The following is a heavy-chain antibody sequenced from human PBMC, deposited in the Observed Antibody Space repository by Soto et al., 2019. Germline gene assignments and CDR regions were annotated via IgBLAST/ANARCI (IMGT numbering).Heavy chain of an antibody. CDR3: ARDALGYCRSSNCYIYYGMDV. D-gene: IGHD2-2*01. CDR1: GFTFSHYG. V-gene: IGHV3-33*01. Sequence: QVQLVESGGGVVQPGRSLRLSCEASGFTFSHYGMHWVRQAPGKGLEWVSVIQSDGKNVYYIDSVKGRFTISRDNSKNTLYLQMNSLRAEDTAVYFCARDALGYCRSSNCYIYYGMDVWSQGTTVIVSS. CDR2: IQSDGKNV. J-gene: IGHJ6*02.